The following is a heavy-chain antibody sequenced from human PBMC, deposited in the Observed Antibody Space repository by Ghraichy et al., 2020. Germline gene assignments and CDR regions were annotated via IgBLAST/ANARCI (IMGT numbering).Heavy chain of an antibody. J-gene: IGHJ4*02. V-gene: IGHV4-30-2*01. D-gene: IGHD3-22*01. CDR3: ARGVYYDSSGYYPLYFDY. Sequence: SETLSLTCAVSGGSISSGGYSWSWIRQPPGKGLEWIGYIYHSGSTYYNPSLKSRVTISVDRSKNQFSLKLSSVTAADTAVYYCARGVYYDSSGYYPLYFDYWGQGTLVTVSS. CDR2: IYHSGST. CDR1: GGSISSGGYS.